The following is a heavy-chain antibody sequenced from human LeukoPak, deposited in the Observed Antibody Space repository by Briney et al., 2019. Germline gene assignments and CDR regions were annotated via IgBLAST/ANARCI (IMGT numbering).Heavy chain of an antibody. CDR3: ARAAVATFYDQLVY. D-gene: IGHD5-12*01. Sequence: ASVKVSCKASGGTFSSYAISWVRLAPGQGLEWMGGIIPIFGTANYAQKFQGRVTITADESTSTAYMELSSLRSEDTAVYYCARAAVATFYDQLVYWGQGTLVTVSS. J-gene: IGHJ4*02. V-gene: IGHV1-69*13. CDR2: IIPIFGTA. CDR1: GGTFSSYA.